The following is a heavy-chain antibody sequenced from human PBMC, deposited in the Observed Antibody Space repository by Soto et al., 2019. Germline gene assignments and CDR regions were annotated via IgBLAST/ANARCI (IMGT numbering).Heavy chain of an antibody. J-gene: IGHJ6*02. D-gene: IGHD2-2*01. V-gene: IGHV3-30-3*01. CDR3: ARDLADCSSTSCYGDYYYYYGMDV. CDR1: GFTFSSYA. Sequence: TGGSLRLSCAASGFTFSSYAMHWVRQAPGKGLEWVAVISYDGSNKYYADSVKGRFTISRDNSKNTLYLQMNSLRAEDTAVYYCARDLADCSSTSCYGDYYYYYGMDVWGQGTTVTVSS. CDR2: ISYDGSNK.